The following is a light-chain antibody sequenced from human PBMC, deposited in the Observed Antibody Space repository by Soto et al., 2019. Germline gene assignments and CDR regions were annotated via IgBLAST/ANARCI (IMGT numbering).Light chain of an antibody. CDR3: QSYDSSLSGSDVV. CDR1: SSNIGAGYD. CDR2: GNS. Sequence: QPVLTQPPSVSGAPGQRVTISCTGSSSNIGAGYDVHWYQQLPGTAPKLLIYGNSNRPSGVPDRFSGSKACTSASLAITGLQAEDEADYYCQSYDSSLSGSDVVFGGGTKVTVL. V-gene: IGLV1-40*01. J-gene: IGLJ2*01.